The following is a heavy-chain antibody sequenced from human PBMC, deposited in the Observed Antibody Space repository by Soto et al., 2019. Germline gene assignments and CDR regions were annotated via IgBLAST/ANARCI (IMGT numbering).Heavy chain of an antibody. J-gene: IGHJ4*02. D-gene: IGHD1-26*01. CDR1: GGTFSAYS. V-gene: IGHV1-69*01. Sequence: QVQLVQSGAEVKKPGSSVKVSCKASGGTFSAYSFNWVRQAPGQGLEWMGGIIPILRTSNYAQKFQGRLTITADESTSTAYMELSSLRSEDTAVYYCARVKRPWELPDYWGQGTLVTVSS. CDR2: IIPILRTS. CDR3: ARVKRPWELPDY.